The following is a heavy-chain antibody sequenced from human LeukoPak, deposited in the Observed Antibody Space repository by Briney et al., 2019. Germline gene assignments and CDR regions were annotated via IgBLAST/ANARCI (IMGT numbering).Heavy chain of an antibody. CDR1: GFTFSSYS. Sequence: PGGSLRLSCAASGFTFSSYSMNWVRQAPGKGLEWVSSISSSSSYIYYADSVKGRFTISRDSAKNSLYLQMNSLRAEDTAVYYCASDPLWFGGSGDYYGMDVWGQGTTVTVSS. V-gene: IGHV3-21*01. CDR3: ASDPLWFGGSGDYYGMDV. J-gene: IGHJ6*02. D-gene: IGHD3-10*01. CDR2: ISSSSSYI.